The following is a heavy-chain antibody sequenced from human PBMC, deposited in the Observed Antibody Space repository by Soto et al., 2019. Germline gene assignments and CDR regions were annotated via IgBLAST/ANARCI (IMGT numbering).Heavy chain of an antibody. V-gene: IGHV3-23*01. CDR3: AKNYTYCTNGVCYSEPEYYFDY. J-gene: IGHJ4*02. D-gene: IGHD2-8*01. Sequence: GGSLRLCCAASGLTLSTSSMNWVRQAPGKGLEWISYISGSAGGTYYADSVKGRFTISRDSAKNTLYLQMNSLRVEDTAVYYCAKNYTYCTNGVCYSEPEYYFDYWGQRTLVTVSS. CDR2: ISGSAGGT. CDR1: GLTLSTSS.